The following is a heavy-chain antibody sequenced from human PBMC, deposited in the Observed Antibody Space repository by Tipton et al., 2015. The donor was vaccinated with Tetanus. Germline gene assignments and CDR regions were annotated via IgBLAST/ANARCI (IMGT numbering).Heavy chain of an antibody. V-gene: IGHV4-59*01. Sequence: TLSLTCTVSGGSISSYYWSWIRQPPGKGLEWIGYIYCSGSTNYNPSLKSRVTISVDTSKNQFFLKLSSVTAADTAVYYCASSPLYSGSYFSDYWGQGTLVTVSS. CDR2: IYCSGST. CDR3: ASSPLYSGSYFSDY. J-gene: IGHJ4*02. D-gene: IGHD1-26*01. CDR1: GGSISSYY.